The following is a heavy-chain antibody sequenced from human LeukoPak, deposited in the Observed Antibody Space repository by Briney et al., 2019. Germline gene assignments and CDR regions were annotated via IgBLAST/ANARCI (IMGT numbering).Heavy chain of an antibody. Sequence: SLRLSCAASGFTFDDYAMHWVRQAPGKGLEWVSGISWNSGSIGYADSVKGRFTISRDNAKNSLYLQMNSLRAEDTALYYCAKDHYYDSSGYPDVWGQGTTVTVSS. CDR3: AKDHYYDSSGYPDV. CDR1: GFTFDDYA. J-gene: IGHJ6*02. CDR2: ISWNSGSI. D-gene: IGHD3-22*01. V-gene: IGHV3-9*01.